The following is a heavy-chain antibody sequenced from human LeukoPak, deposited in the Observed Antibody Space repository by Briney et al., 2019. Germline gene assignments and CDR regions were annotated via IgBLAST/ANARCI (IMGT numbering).Heavy chain of an antibody. V-gene: IGHV3-11*01. CDR1: GFTFSDYY. D-gene: IGHD3-22*01. J-gene: IGHJ4*02. CDR2: ISSSGSTI. Sequence: GGSLRLSCAASGFTFSDYYMSWIRQAPGKGLEWVSYISSSGSTIYYADSVKGRFTISRDNAKNSLYLQMNSLRAEDTAVYYCAREQAPGYYYDSSGYYFDYWGQGTLVTVSS. CDR3: AREQAPGYYYDSSGYYFDY.